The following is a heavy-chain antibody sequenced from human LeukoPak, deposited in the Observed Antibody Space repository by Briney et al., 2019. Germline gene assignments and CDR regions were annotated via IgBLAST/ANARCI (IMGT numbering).Heavy chain of an antibody. CDR2: VSDSGRYI. CDR1: GFSFSNYD. V-gene: IGHV3-23*01. J-gene: IGHJ5*02. Sequence: GGSLRLSCVASGFSFSNYDMTWVRQAPGKGLEWVSSVSDSGRYIFRADALAGRFSIYRDNSENTLYLQMNSLRAEDTAIYFCAGKLTGGDYYFDLWGQGILVTVSS. D-gene: IGHD3-9*01. CDR3: AGKLTGGDYYFDL.